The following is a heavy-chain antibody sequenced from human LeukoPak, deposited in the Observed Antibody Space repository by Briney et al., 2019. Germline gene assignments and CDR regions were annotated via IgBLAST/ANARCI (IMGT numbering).Heavy chain of an antibody. D-gene: IGHD3-22*01. CDR2: ISAYNGNT. CDR1: GYTSTSYG. V-gene: IGHV1-18*01. Sequence: GASVKVSCKASGYTSTSYGISWVRQAPGQGLEWMGWISAYNGNTNYAQKLQGRVTMTTDTSTSTAYMELRSLRSDDTAVYYCAKCRPYYYDSSGFYDYWGQGTLVTVSS. CDR3: AKCRPYYYDSSGFYDY. J-gene: IGHJ4*02.